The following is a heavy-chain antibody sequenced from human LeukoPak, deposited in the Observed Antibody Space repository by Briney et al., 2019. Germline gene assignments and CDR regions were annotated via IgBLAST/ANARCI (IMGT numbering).Heavy chain of an antibody. CDR1: GGSFSGYY. V-gene: IGHV4-34*01. CDR2: INQSGST. J-gene: IGHJ6*03. Sequence: PSETLSLTCAVYGGSFSGYYWSWIRQPPGKGLEWIGEINQSGSTNYNPSLKSRVTISVDTSTNKSSLKLSSVTAADTAVYYCWRLMIAVAGNVVYYFYMDVWGKGTTVTISS. D-gene: IGHD6-19*01. CDR3: WRLMIAVAGNVVYYFYMDV.